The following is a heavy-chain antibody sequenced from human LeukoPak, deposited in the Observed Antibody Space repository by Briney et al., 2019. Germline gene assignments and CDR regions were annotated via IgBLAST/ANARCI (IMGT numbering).Heavy chain of an antibody. CDR1: GFTFSSYA. J-gene: IGHJ4*02. Sequence: WGSLRLSCAASGFTFSSYAMGWVRQAPGKGLEWVSAISGSGGSTYYADSVKGRFTISRDNSKNTLYLQMNSLRAEDTAVYYCADQVRGWTSFDYWGQGTLVTVSS. V-gene: IGHV3-23*01. CDR3: ADQVRGWTSFDY. D-gene: IGHD6-19*01. CDR2: ISGSGGST.